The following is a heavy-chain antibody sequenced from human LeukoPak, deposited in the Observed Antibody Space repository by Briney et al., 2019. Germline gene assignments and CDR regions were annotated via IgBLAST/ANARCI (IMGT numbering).Heavy chain of an antibody. D-gene: IGHD3-22*01. Sequence: PGGSLRLSCAASGFTFSSYWMSWVRQAPGKGLEWVANIKQDGSEKYYVDSVKGRFTISRDNAKNTLYLQMNSLRAEDTAVYYCARGGYYYDSSGDFDYWGQGTLVTVSS. CDR1: GFTFSSYW. CDR2: IKQDGSEK. V-gene: IGHV3-7*01. J-gene: IGHJ4*02. CDR3: ARGGYYYDSSGDFDY.